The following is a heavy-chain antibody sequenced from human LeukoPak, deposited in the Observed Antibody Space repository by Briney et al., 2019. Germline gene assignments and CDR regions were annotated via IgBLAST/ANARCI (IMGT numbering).Heavy chain of an antibody. CDR2: ISIHGGDT. Sequence: PGGSLRLSCAASGFTFSSYAMHWVRQAPGKGLEYVSAISIHGGDTYYANFVKGRFTISRDNSKNTLYLQMGSLRAEDMAVYYCARVLRDASGYYYYWGQGTLVTVSS. CDR1: GFTFSSYA. V-gene: IGHV3-64*01. CDR3: ARVLRDASGYYYY. J-gene: IGHJ4*02. D-gene: IGHD3-22*01.